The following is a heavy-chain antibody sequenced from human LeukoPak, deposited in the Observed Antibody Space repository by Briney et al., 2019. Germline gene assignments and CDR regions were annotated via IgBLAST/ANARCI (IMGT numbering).Heavy chain of an antibody. CDR2: IWYDGSNK. V-gene: IGHV3-30*02. CDR1: GFTFSSYG. J-gene: IGHJ4*02. D-gene: IGHD5-18*01. Sequence: GGSLRLSCAASGFTFSSYGMHWVRQAPGKGLEWVAVIWYDGSNKYYADSVKGRLTISRDNSKNTLYLQMNSLRAEDTAVYYCATSGYSYGYQQFDYWGQGTLVTVSS. CDR3: ATSGYSYGYQQFDY.